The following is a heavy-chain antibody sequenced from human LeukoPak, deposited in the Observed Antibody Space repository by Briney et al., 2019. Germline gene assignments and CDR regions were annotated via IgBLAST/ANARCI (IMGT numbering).Heavy chain of an antibody. CDR2: INPNYGGI. V-gene: IGHV1-2*02. Sequence: GASVKVSCKASGYTFTGYYMHWVRQAPGQGLEWMGWINPNYGGIHYAQNFQGRVTMTRDTTISTAYMELSRLRSDDTAVYYCARAAYGDYWGQGTLVTVSS. J-gene: IGHJ4*02. D-gene: IGHD3-16*01. CDR1: GYTFTGYY. CDR3: ARAAYGDY.